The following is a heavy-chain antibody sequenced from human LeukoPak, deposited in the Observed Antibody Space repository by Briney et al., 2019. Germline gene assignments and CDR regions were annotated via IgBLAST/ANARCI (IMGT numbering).Heavy chain of an antibody. J-gene: IGHJ4*02. CDR1: GFTFGDYG. D-gene: IGHD3-10*01. CDR3: ARTGLLWFGEAQGGTDY. CDR2: INWNGGST. V-gene: IGHV3-20*04. Sequence: GGSLRLSCAASGFTFGDYGMSWVRQAPGKGLEWVSGINWNGGSTGYADSVKGQFTISRDNAKNSLYLQMNSLRAEDTAFYYCARTGLLWFGEAQGGTDYWGQGTLVTVSS.